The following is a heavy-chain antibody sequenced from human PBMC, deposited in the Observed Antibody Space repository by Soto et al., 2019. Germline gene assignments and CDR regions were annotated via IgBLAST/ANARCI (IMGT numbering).Heavy chain of an antibody. V-gene: IGHV3-30*18. CDR2: ISYDGSNK. Sequence: QVQLVESGGGVVQPGRSLRLSCAASGFTFSSYGMHWVRQAPGKGLEWVAVISYDGSNKYYADSVKGRFTISRDNSKNTLYLQMNSLRAEDTAVYYCAKDALLWFGELLVTYGMDVWGQGTTVTVSS. CDR3: AKDALLWFGELLVTYGMDV. J-gene: IGHJ6*02. D-gene: IGHD3-10*01. CDR1: GFTFSSYG.